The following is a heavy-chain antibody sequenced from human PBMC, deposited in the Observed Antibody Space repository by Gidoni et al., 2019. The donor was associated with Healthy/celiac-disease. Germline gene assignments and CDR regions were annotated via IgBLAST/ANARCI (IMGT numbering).Heavy chain of an antibody. V-gene: IGHV3-23*01. Sequence: EVQLLESGGGLVHPGGSLRLSCAASGFTFSSYAMSWVRQAPGKGLEWVSAISGSGGSTYYADSVKGRFTISRDNSKNTLYLQMNSLRAEDTAVYYCAKIDRIVVVTASHDYWGQGTLVTVSS. CDR3: AKIDRIVVVTASHDY. J-gene: IGHJ4*02. CDR1: GFTFSSYA. D-gene: IGHD2-21*02. CDR2: ISGSGGST.